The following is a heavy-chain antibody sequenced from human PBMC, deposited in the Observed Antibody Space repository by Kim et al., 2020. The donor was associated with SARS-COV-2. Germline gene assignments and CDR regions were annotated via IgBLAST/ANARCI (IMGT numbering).Heavy chain of an antibody. CDR1: GGSISSGGYS. D-gene: IGHD5-12*01. CDR3: ARYYSGYERIAFDI. J-gene: IGHJ3*02. V-gene: IGHV4-30-2*01. CDR2: IYHSGST. Sequence: SETLSLTCAVSGGSISSGGYSWSWIRQPPGKGLEWIGYIYHSGSTYYNPSLKSRVTISVDRSKNQFSLKLSSVTAADTAVYYCARYYSGYERIAFDIWGQGTMVTVSS.